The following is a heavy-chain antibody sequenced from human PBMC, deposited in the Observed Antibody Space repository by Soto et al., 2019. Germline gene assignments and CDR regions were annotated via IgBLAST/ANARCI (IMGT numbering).Heavy chain of an antibody. V-gene: IGHV1-18*01. Sequence: QVQLVQSGAEVKKPGASVKVSCKASGYTFTSHVFNWVRQAPGHGLEWMGWINAYSGDIKYAQKLQGRVTMTTDTSTSTAYMELRSLRSDDTAVYYCARGPGNYNHLDVWGKGTTVNVSS. CDR1: GYTFTSHV. CDR2: INAYSGDI. J-gene: IGHJ6*04. D-gene: IGHD1-7*01. CDR3: ARGPGNYNHLDV.